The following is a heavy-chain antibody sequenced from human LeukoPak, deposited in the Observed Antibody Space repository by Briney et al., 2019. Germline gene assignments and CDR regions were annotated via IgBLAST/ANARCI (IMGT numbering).Heavy chain of an antibody. CDR2: IYYSGTT. CDR1: GGSISTYY. V-gene: IGHV4-59*01. D-gene: IGHD6-13*01. J-gene: IGHJ4*02. CDR3: ARRLAVTGRYYFDY. Sequence: PSETLSLTCTVSGGSISTYYWTWIRQPPGKGLEWIGYIYYSGTTNYNPSLKSRVTMSVDTSKNQFSLRLNSVTAADMAVYYCARRLAVTGRYYFDYWGQGTLVTVSS.